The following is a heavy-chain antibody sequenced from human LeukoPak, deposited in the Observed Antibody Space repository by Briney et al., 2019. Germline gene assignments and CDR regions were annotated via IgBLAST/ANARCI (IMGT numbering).Heavy chain of an antibody. CDR2: INSDGSST. CDR3: ARALAVTGTGGYY. V-gene: IGHV3-74*01. Sequence: PGGSLRLSCAASGFAFSSYWMHWVRQAPGKGLVWVSRINSDGSSTSYADSVKGRFTISRDNAKNTLYLQMNSLRAEDTAIYYCARALAVTGTGGYYWGQGSLVTVSS. CDR1: GFAFSSYW. J-gene: IGHJ4*02. D-gene: IGHD6-19*01.